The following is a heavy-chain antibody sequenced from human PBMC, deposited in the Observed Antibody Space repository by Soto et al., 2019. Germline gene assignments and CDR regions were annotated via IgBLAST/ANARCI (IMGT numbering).Heavy chain of an antibody. Sequence: PSETLSLTCTVSGGSISSGDYYWSWIRQPPGKGLEWIGYIYYSGSTNYNPSLKSRVTISVDTSKNQFSLKLSSVTAADTAVYYCASTMIVIRVFDYWGQGTLVTVSS. D-gene: IGHD3-22*01. CDR2: IYYSGST. CDR3: ASTMIVIRVFDY. CDR1: GGSISSGDYY. V-gene: IGHV4-61*08. J-gene: IGHJ4*02.